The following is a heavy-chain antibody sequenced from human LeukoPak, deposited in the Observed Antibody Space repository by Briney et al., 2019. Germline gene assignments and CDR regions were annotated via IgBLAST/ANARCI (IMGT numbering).Heavy chain of an antibody. CDR2: ISYDGSNK. V-gene: IGHV3-30*03. CDR1: GFSFSAYW. J-gene: IGHJ5*02. CDR3: ARESGYCSGGSCYSSWFDP. D-gene: IGHD2-15*01. Sequence: GGSLRLSCAASGFSFSAYWMTWVRRAPGKGLEWVAVISYDGSNKYYADSVKGRFTISRDSSKNTLYLQMNSLRAEDTAVYYCARESGYCSGGSCYSSWFDPWGQGTLVTVSS.